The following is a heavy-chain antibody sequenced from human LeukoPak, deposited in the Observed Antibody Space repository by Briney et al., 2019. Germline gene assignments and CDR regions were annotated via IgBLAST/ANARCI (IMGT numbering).Heavy chain of an antibody. V-gene: IGHV1-46*01. D-gene: IGHD3-10*01. J-gene: IGHJ4*02. CDR3: ATRGTYYYGSGAYFDY. CDR2: INPSGGST. CDR1: GYTFTSYY. Sequence: GASVKVSCKASGYTFTSYYMHWVRQAPGQGLEWMGIINPSGGSTSYAQKFQGRVTMTRDTSTSTVYMELSSLRSEDTAVYYCATRGTYYYGSGAYFDYWGQGTLVTVSS.